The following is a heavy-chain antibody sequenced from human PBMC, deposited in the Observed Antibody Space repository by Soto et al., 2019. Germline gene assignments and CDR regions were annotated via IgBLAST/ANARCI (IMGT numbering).Heavy chain of an antibody. D-gene: IGHD3-16*01. CDR3: ARSLNYDYVWGSYSGMDV. J-gene: IGHJ6*02. CDR2: IWYDGSNK. V-gene: IGHV3-33*01. CDR1: GFTFSSYG. Sequence: PGGSLRLSCAASGFTFSSYGMHWVRQAPGKGLEWVAVIWYDGSNKYYADSVKGRFTISRDNSKNTLYLQMNSLRAEDTAVYYCARSLNYDYVWGSYSGMDVWGQGTTVTVSS.